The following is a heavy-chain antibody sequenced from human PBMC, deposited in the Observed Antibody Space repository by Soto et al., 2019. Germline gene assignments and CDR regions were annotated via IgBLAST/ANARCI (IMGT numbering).Heavy chain of an antibody. V-gene: IGHV4-31*03. J-gene: IGHJ4*02. CDR3: ARTDAYNSSFFDS. CDR2: IHDTGRT. CDR1: GDSVNSAY. Sequence: QVQLQEMGPGLVKPSQTLTITCTVSGDSVNSAYWSWIRQLPGKGLEWMGNIHDTGRTVYNPSLKSRVAISIDTSKPLFSLKMRSITAADTAVYYCARTDAYNSSFFDSWGQGTVVTVSS. D-gene: IGHD1-1*01.